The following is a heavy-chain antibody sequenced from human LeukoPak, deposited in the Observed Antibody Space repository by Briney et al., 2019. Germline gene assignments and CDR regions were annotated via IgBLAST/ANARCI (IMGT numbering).Heavy chain of an antibody. CDR1: GFTFSSYS. CDR3: ARDVSITIFGVVTYGMDV. J-gene: IGHJ6*02. Sequence: PGGSLRLSCAASGFTFSSYSMNWVRQAPGKGLEWVSYISSSSSTIYYADSVKGRFTISRDNAKNSLYLQVNSLRDEDTAVYYCARDVSITIFGVVTYGMDVWGQGTTVTVSS. V-gene: IGHV3-48*02. CDR2: ISSSSSTI. D-gene: IGHD3-3*01.